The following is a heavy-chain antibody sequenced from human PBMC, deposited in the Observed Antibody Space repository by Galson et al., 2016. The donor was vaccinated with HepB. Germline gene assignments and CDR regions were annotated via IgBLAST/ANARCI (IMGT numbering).Heavy chain of an antibody. CDR2: SGSGGPT. CDR1: GFTFSSYA. V-gene: IGHV3-23*01. D-gene: IGHD3-9*01. J-gene: IGHJ3*01. Sequence: SLRLSCAGSGFTFSSYAMSWVRQAPGKGLEWVSSSGSGGPTYYADSVKGRFTISRDNSKNTLFLQMHSLRADDTAVYYCAKSVLEYDTLTGYYRRGADYWGQGTTVTVSS. CDR3: AKSVLEYDTLTGYYRRGADY.